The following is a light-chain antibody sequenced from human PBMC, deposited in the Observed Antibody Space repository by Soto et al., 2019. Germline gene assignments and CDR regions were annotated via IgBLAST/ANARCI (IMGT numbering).Light chain of an antibody. CDR2: DAS. CDR3: QQYTTYPYS. Sequence: DIQMTQSPSTLSASVGDRVTITCRASQSVTNWLAWYQQKPGKAPNLLIYDASRLQSGIPSRFSGSGSGTEFTLTNSSLQPDDFATYYCQQYTTYPYSFGQGTKVDIK. CDR1: QSVTNW. J-gene: IGKJ2*01. V-gene: IGKV1-5*01.